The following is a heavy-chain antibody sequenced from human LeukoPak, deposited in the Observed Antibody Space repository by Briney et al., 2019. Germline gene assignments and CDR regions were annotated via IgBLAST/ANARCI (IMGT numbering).Heavy chain of an antibody. CDR3: ATQGRDIAAAGTGWFDP. CDR2: IIPIFGTA. V-gene: IGHV1-69*05. D-gene: IGHD6-13*01. Sequence: SVKVSCKASGGTFSSYAISWVRQAPGQGPEWMGGIIPIFGTANYAQKFQGRVTITTDESTSTAYMELSSLRSEDTAVYYCATQGRDIAAAGTGWFDPWGQGTLVTVSS. J-gene: IGHJ5*02. CDR1: GGTFSSYA.